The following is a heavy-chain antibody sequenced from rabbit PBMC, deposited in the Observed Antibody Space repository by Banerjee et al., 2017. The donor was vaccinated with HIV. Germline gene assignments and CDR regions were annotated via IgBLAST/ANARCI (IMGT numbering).Heavy chain of an antibody. CDR1: GFDFSSYY. J-gene: IGHJ4*01. V-gene: IGHV1S7*01. Sequence: SGGSLKLSCKASGFDFSSYYMSWVRQAPGKGLEWIGYIDPVFGSTYYASWVNGRFTISSHNAQNTLYLQLNSLTAADTATYFCARGGAGYAGYGYATVVNLWGPGTLVTVS. CDR2: IDPVFGST. CDR3: ARGGAGYAGYGYATVVNL. D-gene: IGHD6-1*01.